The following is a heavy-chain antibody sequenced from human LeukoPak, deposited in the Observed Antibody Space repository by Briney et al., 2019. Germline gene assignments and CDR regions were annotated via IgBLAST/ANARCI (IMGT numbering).Heavy chain of an antibody. CDR3: ARDIVVVPAAGFDP. D-gene: IGHD2-2*01. Sequence: GGSLSLSCAASGFTFSSYAMSWVRQAPGKGLEWVSAISGSGGSTYYADSVKGRFTISRDNSKNTLYLQMNSLRAEDTAVYYCARDIVVVPAAGFDPWGQGTLVTVSS. J-gene: IGHJ5*02. V-gene: IGHV3-23*01. CDR1: GFTFSSYA. CDR2: ISGSGGST.